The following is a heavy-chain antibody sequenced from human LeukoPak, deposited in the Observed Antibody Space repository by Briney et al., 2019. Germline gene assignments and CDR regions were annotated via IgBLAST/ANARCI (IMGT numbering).Heavy chain of an antibody. V-gene: IGHV4-39*01. CDR1: GGSISSSGYF. CDR3: ASSSIAADMGV. Sequence: SETLSLTCTVSGGSISSSGYFWGWIRQPAGKGLEWIGSIYYSGSTYYNPSLESRVTISVDTSKNQFSLKLSSVTAADTAVYYCASSSIAADMGVWGKGTTVTVSS. D-gene: IGHD6-13*01. J-gene: IGHJ6*03. CDR2: IYYSGST.